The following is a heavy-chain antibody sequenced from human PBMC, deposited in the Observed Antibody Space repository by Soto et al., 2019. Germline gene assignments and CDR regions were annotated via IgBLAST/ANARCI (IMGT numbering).Heavy chain of an antibody. J-gene: IGHJ4*03. D-gene: IGHD2-21*01. CDR3: ARRASGGCDN. V-gene: IGHV1-69*13. CDR2: IIPFIGTA. CDR1: GDTFSSYA. Sequence: ASVKVSCKASGDTFSSYAISWVRQAPGQGLEWMGGIIPFIGTANYAQKFQGRVTITADDSTSTAYMELSSLRSEDTAVYYCARRASGGCDNWGQGTMVTVSS.